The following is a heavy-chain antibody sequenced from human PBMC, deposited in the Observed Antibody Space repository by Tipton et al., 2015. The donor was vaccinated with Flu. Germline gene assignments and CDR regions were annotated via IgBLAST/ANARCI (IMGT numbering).Heavy chain of an antibody. CDR3: ARVDRVGAFDI. CDR2: IYTSGST. Sequence: LRLSCTVSGGSISSYYWRWIRQPAGKGLEWIGRIYTSGSTNYNPSLKSRVTMSVDTSKNQFSLKLRSVTAADTAVYYCARVDRVGAFDIWGQGTMVTVSS. D-gene: IGHD1-14*01. CDR1: GGSISSYY. V-gene: IGHV4-4*07. J-gene: IGHJ3*02.